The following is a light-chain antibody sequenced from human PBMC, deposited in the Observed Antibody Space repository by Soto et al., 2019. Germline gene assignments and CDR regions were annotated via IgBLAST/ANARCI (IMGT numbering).Light chain of an antibody. CDR2: VAS. J-gene: IGKJ1*01. CDR1: QSVSSSY. Sequence: EIVLTQSPGTLSLSPGERATLSCRASQSVSSSYLAWYQQKPGQAPRLLIYVASSRATGIPDRFSGNGSGTDFTLTISRPEPEDFAVYYCQQYGSSPRTFGQGTKVEIK. V-gene: IGKV3-20*01. CDR3: QQYGSSPRT.